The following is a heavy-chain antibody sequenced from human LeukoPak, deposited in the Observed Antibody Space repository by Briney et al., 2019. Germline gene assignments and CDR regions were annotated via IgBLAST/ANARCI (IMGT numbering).Heavy chain of an antibody. CDR2: ISGSGGST. J-gene: IGHJ4*02. CDR1: GFTFSSYA. Sequence: PGGSLRLSCAASGFTFSSYAMNWVRQAPGKGLEWVSAISGSGGSTYYADSVKGRFTISRDNSKNTLYLQMNSLRAEDTAVYYCAKDPDYYGSGSHVDYWGQGTLVTVSS. D-gene: IGHD3-10*01. V-gene: IGHV3-23*01. CDR3: AKDPDYYGSGSHVDY.